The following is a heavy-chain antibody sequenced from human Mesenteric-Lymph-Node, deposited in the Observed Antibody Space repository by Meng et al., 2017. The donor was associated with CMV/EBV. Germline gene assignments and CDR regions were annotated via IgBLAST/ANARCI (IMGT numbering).Heavy chain of an antibody. CDR3: ARGGVLAASGSHDY. J-gene: IGHJ4*02. CDR1: GYTFNGYY. V-gene: IGHV1-2*06. CDR2: INPNSGGT. Sequence: SGYTFNGYYMHWVRQAPGQGLEWMGRINPNSGGTTYAQKFQGRVKMTRDTSISTAYMELSRLTSDDTTVYYCARGGVLAASGSHDYWGQGTLVTVSS. D-gene: IGHD6-13*01.